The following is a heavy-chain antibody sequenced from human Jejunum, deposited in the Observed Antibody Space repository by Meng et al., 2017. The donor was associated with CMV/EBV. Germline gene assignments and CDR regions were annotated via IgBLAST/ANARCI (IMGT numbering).Heavy chain of an antibody. CDR1: GGSIGSYY. CDR2: IYYSGST. V-gene: IGHV4-59*01. J-gene: IGHJ2*01. Sequence: CSVSGGSIGSYYWGWIRQPPGKGLEWIGYIYYSGSTTCNPSLKSRVTMSVDTSKNQFSLKLSSVTAADTAVYYCAKADTDTPNQLDLWGRGTLVTVSS. CDR3: AKADTDTPNQLDL.